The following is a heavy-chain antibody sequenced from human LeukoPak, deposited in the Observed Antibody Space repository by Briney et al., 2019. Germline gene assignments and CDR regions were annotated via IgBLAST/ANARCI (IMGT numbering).Heavy chain of an antibody. CDR2: INSDGSST. CDR3: AREAVGAEYNWFDP. V-gene: IGHV3-74*01. D-gene: IGHD1-26*01. Sequence: PGGSLRLSCAASGFTFSSYWMHWVRQAPGKGLVWVSRINSDGSSTSYADSVKGRFTISRDNAKNTLYLQMNSLRAEDTAVYYWAREAVGAEYNWFDPWGQGTLVTASS. CDR1: GFTFSSYW. J-gene: IGHJ5*02.